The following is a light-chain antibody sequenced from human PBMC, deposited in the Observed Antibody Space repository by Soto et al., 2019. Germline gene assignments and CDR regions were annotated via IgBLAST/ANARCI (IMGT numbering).Light chain of an antibody. CDR1: QGISSA. J-gene: IGKJ4*01. Sequence: GDRVPITCRASQGISSALAWYQHKPGKAPKLLISAASNLESGVPSTFSGSGSGTDFTLTISSLQPEDFATYYCQQYSTYSLTFGGGTKVEIK. CDR3: QQYSTYSLT. V-gene: IGKV1-13*02. CDR2: AAS.